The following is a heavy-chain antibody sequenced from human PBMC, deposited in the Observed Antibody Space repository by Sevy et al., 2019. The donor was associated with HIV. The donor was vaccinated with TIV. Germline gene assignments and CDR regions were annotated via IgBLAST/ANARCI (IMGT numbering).Heavy chain of an antibody. CDR1: GYTFTSYG. CDR3: ARDMDRQWLVYAAHYYGMDV. Sequence: ASVKVSCKASGYTFTSYGISWVRQAPGQGLEWMGWISAYNGNTNYAQKLQGRVTMTTDTSTSTAYMELRGLRSDDTAVYYCARDMDRQWLVYAAHYYGMDVWGQGTTVTVSS. CDR2: ISAYNGNT. V-gene: IGHV1-18*04. J-gene: IGHJ6*02. D-gene: IGHD6-19*01.